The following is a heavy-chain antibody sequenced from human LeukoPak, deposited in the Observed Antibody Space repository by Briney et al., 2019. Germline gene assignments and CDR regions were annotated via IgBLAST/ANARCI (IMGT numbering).Heavy chain of an antibody. V-gene: IGHV3-23*01. CDR2: ISGSAGNT. D-gene: IGHD6-13*01. J-gene: IGHJ4*02. CDR3: ASNIAAAGVVGY. CDR1: GFTFSSYV. Sequence: GGSLRLSCAASGFTFSSYVMTWVRQAPGRGLEWVSGISGSAGNTYYADSVKGRFTISRDNSKNTLDLQMNSLRAEDTAVYYCASNIAAAGVVGYWGQGTLVTVSS.